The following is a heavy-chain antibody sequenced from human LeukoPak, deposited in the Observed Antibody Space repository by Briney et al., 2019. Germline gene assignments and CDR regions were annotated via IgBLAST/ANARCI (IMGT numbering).Heavy chain of an antibody. V-gene: IGHV5-51*01. D-gene: IGHD2-2*01. J-gene: IGHJ4*02. CDR2: IYPGDSDT. Sequence: GESLKISCKGSGYSFTCYWIGWVRQMPGKGLEWMGVIYPGDSDTRYSPSFQGQVTISADKSISTANLLWSSLKASDTAVYYCARLIVVEPSGLYYFDYWGQGTLVTVSS. CDR1: GYSFTCYW. CDR3: ARLIVVEPSGLYYFDY.